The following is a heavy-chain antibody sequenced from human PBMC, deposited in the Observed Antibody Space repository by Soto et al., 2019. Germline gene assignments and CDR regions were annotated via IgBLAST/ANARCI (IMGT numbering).Heavy chain of an antibody. D-gene: IGHD2-21*01. CDR3: ARSGELLEDV. Sequence: SETLSLTCNVSGAYINSGGYYWTWILHHPGKGLEWLGYIHRSVRPYTNPSLGSRVTISVDTPQNHFSVRLTSVTAADTAVYFCARSGELLEDV. CDR2: IHRSVRP. V-gene: IGHV4-31*03. CDR1: GAYINSGGYY. J-gene: IGHJ6*01.